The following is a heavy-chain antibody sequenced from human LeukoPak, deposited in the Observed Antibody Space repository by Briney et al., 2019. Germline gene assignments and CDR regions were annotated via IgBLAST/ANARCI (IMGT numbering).Heavy chain of an antibody. D-gene: IGHD3-22*01. CDR3: AGFPLTYYYDSSCYPANWFDP. Sequence: GSLRLSCAASGFTFSSYEMNWVRQAPGKGLEWVSYISSSGSTIYYADSVKGRFTISRNNAKNSLYLQMNSLRAEDTAVYYCAGFPLTYYYDSSCYPANWFDPWGQGTLVTVSS. V-gene: IGHV3-48*03. J-gene: IGHJ5*02. CDR2: ISSSGSTI. CDR1: GFTFSSYE.